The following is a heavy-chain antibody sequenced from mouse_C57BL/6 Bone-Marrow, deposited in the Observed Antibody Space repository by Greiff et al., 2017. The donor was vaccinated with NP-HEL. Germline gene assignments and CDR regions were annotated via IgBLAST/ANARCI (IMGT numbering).Heavy chain of an antibody. CDR1: GFTFNTYA. V-gene: IGHV10-3*01. Sequence: EVQLQESGGGLVQPKGSLKLSCAASGFTFNTYAMHWVRQAPGKGLEWVARIRSKSSNYATYYADSVKDRFTISRDDSQSMLYLQMNNLKTEDTAMYYCVRGDYGNYGGYYAMDYWGQGTSVTVSS. J-gene: IGHJ4*01. CDR3: VRGDYGNYGGYYAMDY. D-gene: IGHD2-1*01. CDR2: IRSKSSNYAT.